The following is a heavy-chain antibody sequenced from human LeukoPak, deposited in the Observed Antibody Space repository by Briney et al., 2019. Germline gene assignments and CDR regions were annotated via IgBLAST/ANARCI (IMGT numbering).Heavy chain of an antibody. D-gene: IGHD3-10*01. J-gene: IGHJ4*02. V-gene: IGHV4-61*02. Sequence: SETLSLTCTVSGGSISSGSYYWSWIRQPAGKGLEWIGRIYTSGSTNYNPSLKSRVTISVDTSKNQFSLKLSSVTAADTAVYYCARHHTRGYGSGSDYWGQGTLVTVSS. CDR2: IYTSGST. CDR1: GGSISSGSYY. CDR3: ARHHTRGYGSGSDY.